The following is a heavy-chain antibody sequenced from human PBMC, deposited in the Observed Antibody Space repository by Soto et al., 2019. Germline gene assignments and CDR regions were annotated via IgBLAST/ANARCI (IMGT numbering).Heavy chain of an antibody. J-gene: IGHJ3*02. CDR2: ISDSGSRT. CDR3: AKEEGGHDAFDI. D-gene: IGHD2-15*01. Sequence: GGSLRLSCAASGFRFPSYVMNWVRQAPGKGLEWVSGISDSGSRTNYADSVKGRFTISRDNSKNTVYLDMKSLRAEDTALYYCAKEEGGHDAFDIWGHGTMVTVSS. CDR1: GFRFPSYV. V-gene: IGHV3-23*01.